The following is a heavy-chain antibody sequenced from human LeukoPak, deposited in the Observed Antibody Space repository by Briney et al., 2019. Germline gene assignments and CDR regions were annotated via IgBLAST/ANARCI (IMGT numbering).Heavy chain of an antibody. CDR1: GYSISSSNW. V-gene: IGHV4-28*01. CDR3: ARQSYCSSTSCYLDY. J-gene: IGHJ4*02. CDR2: IYYSGST. Sequence: TPSETLSLTCAVSGYSISSSNWWGWIRQPPGKGLEWIGYIYYSGSTYYNPSLKSRVTISVDTSKNQFSLKLSSVTAADTAVYYCARQSYCSSTSCYLDYWGQGTLVTVSS. D-gene: IGHD2-2*01.